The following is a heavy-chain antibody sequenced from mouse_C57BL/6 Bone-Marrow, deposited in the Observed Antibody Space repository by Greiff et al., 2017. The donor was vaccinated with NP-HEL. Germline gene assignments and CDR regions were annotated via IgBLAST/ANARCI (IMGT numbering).Heavy chain of an antibody. J-gene: IGHJ2*01. CDR2: INPNNGGT. V-gene: IGHV1-26*01. Sequence: EVKLQQSGPELVKPGASVKISCKASGYTFTDYYMNWVKQSHGKSLEWIGDINPNNGGTSYNQKFKGKATLTVDKSSSTAYMELRSLTSEDSAVYYCAREYYYGSSWYYFDYWGQGTTLTVSS. CDR3: AREYYYGSSWYYFDY. D-gene: IGHD1-1*01. CDR1: GYTFTDYY.